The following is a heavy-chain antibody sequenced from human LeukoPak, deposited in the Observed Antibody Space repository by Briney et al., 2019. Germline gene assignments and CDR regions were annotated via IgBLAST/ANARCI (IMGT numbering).Heavy chain of an antibody. D-gene: IGHD3-9*01. J-gene: IGHJ4*02. CDR3: ARDPDTDWYTDY. CDR2: IIPIFGIT. Sequence: GASVKVSCKASGGTFSSYAITRVRQAPGQGLEWMGRIIPIFGITNYAQKFQGRVTITADKSTSTAYMELSSLRSEDTAVYYCARDPDTDWYTDYWGQGTLVTVSS. CDR1: GGTFSSYA. V-gene: IGHV1-69*04.